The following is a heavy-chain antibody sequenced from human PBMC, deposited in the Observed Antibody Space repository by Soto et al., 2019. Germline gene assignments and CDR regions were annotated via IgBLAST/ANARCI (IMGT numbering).Heavy chain of an antibody. Sequence: EVQLLESGGGLVQPGGSLRLSCAASGFTFSSYAMSWFRQAPGKVLEWVSAISGSGGSTYYADSVKGRFTISRDNSKNTLYLQMNSLRAEDTAVYYCAMGFYYYYGMDVWGQGTTVTVSS. J-gene: IGHJ6*02. V-gene: IGHV3-23*01. CDR3: AMGFYYYYGMDV. CDR2: ISGSGGST. CDR1: GFTFSSYA.